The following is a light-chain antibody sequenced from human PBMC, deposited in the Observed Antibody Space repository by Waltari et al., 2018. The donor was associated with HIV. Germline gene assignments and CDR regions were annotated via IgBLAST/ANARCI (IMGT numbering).Light chain of an antibody. CDR2: SAY. CDR1: QSTSNY. J-gene: IGKJ1*01. CDR3: LQRYSSPRT. V-gene: IGKV1-39*01. Sequence: DIQITQSSSSLSVSVGDTVRITYRASQSTSNYLYWYHQKPGKAPNLLFYSAYSWQTGVPSRCRGSAAGTDVTHTISWLQHDDFAAYYCLQRYSSPRTFSQGTKVELK.